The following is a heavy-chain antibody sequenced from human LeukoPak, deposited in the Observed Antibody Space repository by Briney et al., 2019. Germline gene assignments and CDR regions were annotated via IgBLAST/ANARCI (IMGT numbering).Heavy chain of an antibody. Sequence: ASVKVSCKASGYTFTSYGISWVRQAPGQGLEWMGWISAYNGNTNYAQKLQGRVTMTTDTSTSTAYMELRSLRSDDTAVYYCARADWNYYYCYMDVWGKGTTVTVSS. CDR1: GYTFTSYG. J-gene: IGHJ6*03. CDR2: ISAYNGNT. CDR3: ARADWNYYYCYMDV. D-gene: IGHD3/OR15-3a*01. V-gene: IGHV1-18*01.